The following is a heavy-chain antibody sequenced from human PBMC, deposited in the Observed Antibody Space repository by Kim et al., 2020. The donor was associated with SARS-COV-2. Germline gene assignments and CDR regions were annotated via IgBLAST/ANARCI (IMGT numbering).Heavy chain of an antibody. CDR1: GGSISSSSYY. Sequence: SETLSLTCTASGGSISSSSYYWGWIRQPPGKGLEWIGSIYYSGSTYYNPSLKSRVTISVDTSKNQFSLKLSSVTAADTAVYYCAGQARGNIVVVVAAPTTLDDWGQGTLVTVSS. D-gene: IGHD2-15*01. CDR3: AGQARGNIVVVVAAPTTLDD. J-gene: IGHJ4*02. CDR2: IYYSGST. V-gene: IGHV4-39*01.